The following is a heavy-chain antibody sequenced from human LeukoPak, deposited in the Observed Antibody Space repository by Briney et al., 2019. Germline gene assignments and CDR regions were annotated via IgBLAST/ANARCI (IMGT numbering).Heavy chain of an antibody. CDR3: ARVDGSCSGGSCPSGNWFDP. V-gene: IGHV4-59*08. Sequence: SETLSLTCTVSGGSISTYFWSWIRQPPGKGLEWIGYIYYSGSTNYNPSLKSRVTISVDTSKNQFSLKLTSVTAADTAVYYCARVDGSCSGGSCPSGNWFDPWGQGTLVTVSS. J-gene: IGHJ5*02. CDR2: IYYSGST. D-gene: IGHD2-15*01. CDR1: GGSISTYF.